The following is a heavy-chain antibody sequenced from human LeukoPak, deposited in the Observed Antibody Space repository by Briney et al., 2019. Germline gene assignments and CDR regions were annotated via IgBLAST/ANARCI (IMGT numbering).Heavy chain of an antibody. D-gene: IGHD3-22*01. CDR3: AREWDYDSSGFYYYY. V-gene: IGHV1-69*01. CDR2: IIPIFGTA. J-gene: IGHJ4*02. Sequence: ASVKVSCKASGGIFSSYAISWVRQAPGQGLERMGGIIPIFGTANYAQKFQGRVTITADESTRTAYMELSSLRSEDTAVYYCAREWDYDSSGFYYYYWGQGTLVTVSS. CDR1: GGIFSSYA.